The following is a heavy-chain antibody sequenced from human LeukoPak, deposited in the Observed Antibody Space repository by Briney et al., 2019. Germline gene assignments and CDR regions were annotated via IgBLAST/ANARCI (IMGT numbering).Heavy chain of an antibody. CDR1: GGSFSGYY. CDR3: ARGRAVTRDFDY. J-gene: IGHJ4*02. D-gene: IGHD4-23*01. CDR2: VNYSGST. Sequence: PSETLSLTCVVYGGSFSGYYWTWIRQPPGQGLEWIGDVNYSGSTNYNPSLESRVTISVDTSKSQFSLKLRSVTAADTSVYYCARGRAVTRDFDYWGQGTLVSVSS. V-gene: IGHV4-34*01.